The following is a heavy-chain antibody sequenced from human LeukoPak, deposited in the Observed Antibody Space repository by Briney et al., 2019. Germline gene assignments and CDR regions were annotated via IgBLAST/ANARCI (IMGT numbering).Heavy chain of an antibody. V-gene: IGHV5-51*01. CDR1: GYRFSTSW. CDR2: MYPGDLDA. Sequence: GDSLKISCKGSGYRFSTSWIGWVRQMPGKGLEWVGIMYPGDLDARYSPSFEGQVIISADQSISTAYLHWNTLEASDTAMYYCARRGNGKDAFDIWGQGTMVNVSS. CDR3: ARRGNGKDAFDI. J-gene: IGHJ3*02. D-gene: IGHD2-8*01.